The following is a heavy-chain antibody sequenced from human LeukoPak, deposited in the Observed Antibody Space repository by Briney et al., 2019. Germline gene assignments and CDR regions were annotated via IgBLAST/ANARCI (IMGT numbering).Heavy chain of an antibody. D-gene: IGHD1-26*01. CDR3: VREWLGSGDSHYSH. CDR1: GYTFTNYA. J-gene: IGHJ4*02. CDR2: INPDKRNT. Sequence: ASVKVSCKTFGYTFTNYAIHWVRQAPGQRLEWMGWINPDKRNTKYLQDLQGRVAITTDRSANTAYMELSSLRSDDTAIYYCVREWLGSGDSHYSHWGQGTLITVSS. V-gene: IGHV1-3*01.